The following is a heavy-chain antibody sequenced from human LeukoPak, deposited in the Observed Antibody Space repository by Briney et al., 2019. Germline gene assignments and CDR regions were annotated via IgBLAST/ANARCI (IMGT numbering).Heavy chain of an antibody. Sequence: PGGSLRLSCAASGFTVSSNYMSWVRQAPGKGLECVSVIYSGGSTYYADSVKGRFTICRDNSKNTLYLQMNSLRAEDTAVYYCARDPNYYGSGSYFDYWGQGTLVTVSS. CDR2: IYSGGST. CDR1: GFTVSSNY. V-gene: IGHV3-66*02. CDR3: ARDPNYYGSGSYFDY. J-gene: IGHJ4*02. D-gene: IGHD3-10*01.